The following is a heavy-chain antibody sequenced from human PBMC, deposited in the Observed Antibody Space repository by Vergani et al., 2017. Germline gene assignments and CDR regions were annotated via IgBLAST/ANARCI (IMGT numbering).Heavy chain of an antibody. CDR3: ASYCSGGSCLFDY. D-gene: IGHD2-15*01. V-gene: IGHV3-48*03. CDR2: ISSSGSTI. Sequence: EVQLVESGGGLVQPGGSLRLSCAASGFTFSSYEMNWVRQAPGKGLEWVSYISSSGSTIYYADSVKGRFTISRDNAKNSLYLQMNSLRAEDTAVYYCASYCSGGSCLFDYWGQGTLVTVSS. CDR1: GFTFSSYE. J-gene: IGHJ4*02.